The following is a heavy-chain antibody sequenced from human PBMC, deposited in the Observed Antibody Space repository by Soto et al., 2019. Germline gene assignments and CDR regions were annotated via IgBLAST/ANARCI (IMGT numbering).Heavy chain of an antibody. Sequence: ASVKVSCKASGYTFTSYAMHWVRQAPGQRLEWMGWINAGNGNTKYSQKFQGRVTITRDTSASTAYMELSSLRSEDTAVYYCAGGYSSGWYDAFDIWGQGTTVTVSS. V-gene: IGHV1-3*01. CDR2: INAGNGNT. CDR3: AGGYSSGWYDAFDI. CDR1: GYTFTSYA. D-gene: IGHD6-19*01. J-gene: IGHJ3*02.